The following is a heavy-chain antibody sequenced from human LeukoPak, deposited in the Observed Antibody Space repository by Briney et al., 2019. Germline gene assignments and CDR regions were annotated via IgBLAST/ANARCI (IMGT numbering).Heavy chain of an antibody. CDR1: GFTFSSYA. CDR2: ISGSGGST. D-gene: IGHD1-26*01. J-gene: IGHJ4*02. CDR3: ARSYSGSQAFDY. V-gene: IGHV3-23*01. Sequence: TGGSLRLSCAAPGFTFSSYAMGWVRQAPGKGLEWVSAISGSGGSTYYADSVKGRFTISRDNAKNTLDLQMNSLRAEDTAVYYCARSYSGSQAFDYWGQGTLVTVSS.